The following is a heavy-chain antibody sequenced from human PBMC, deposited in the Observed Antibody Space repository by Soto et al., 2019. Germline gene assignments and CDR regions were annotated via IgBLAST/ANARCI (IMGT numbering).Heavy chain of an antibody. Sequence: GSLLLSCAASGFTFSSYSMNWVRQAPGKGLEWVSSISSSSYIYYADSVKGRFTISRDNAKNSLYLQMNSLRAEDTAVYYCARSNYYYGSGSYYCYWGQGTLVTVSS. J-gene: IGHJ4*02. CDR3: ARSNYYYGSGSYYCY. D-gene: IGHD3-10*01. V-gene: IGHV3-21*01. CDR2: ISSSSYI. CDR1: GFTFSSYS.